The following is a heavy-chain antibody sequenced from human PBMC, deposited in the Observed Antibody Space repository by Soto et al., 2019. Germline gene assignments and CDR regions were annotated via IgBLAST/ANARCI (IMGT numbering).Heavy chain of an antibody. J-gene: IGHJ5*02. CDR1: GYTFTSHD. CDR2: MNPNSGHT. D-gene: IGHD2-2*01. CDR3: ASDMSTT. Sequence: QVQLVQSGAEVKKPGASVKVSCKASGYTFTSHDINWMRQTTGQGLEWMGWMNPNSGHTNYAQNFQGRVTMTRDTSINTAYMGLTNLRSEDTAIYYCASDMSTTWGQGTLVTVSS. V-gene: IGHV1-8*01.